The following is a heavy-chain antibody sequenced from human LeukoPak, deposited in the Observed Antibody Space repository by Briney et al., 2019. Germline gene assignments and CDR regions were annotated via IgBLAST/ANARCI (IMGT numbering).Heavy chain of an antibody. CDR2: IKQDGSEK. D-gene: IGHD6-13*01. Sequence: GGSLTLSCAAAGLTFSSYWMSWVRQPAGKGLEWVAKIKQDGSEKYYVDPVKGRFTISRDNAKNSLYLQMNSLSAEDTAVYYCARIRGIAAAGDYWGQGTLVTVSS. V-gene: IGHV3-7*04. J-gene: IGHJ4*02. CDR3: ARIRGIAAAGDY. CDR1: GLTFSSYW.